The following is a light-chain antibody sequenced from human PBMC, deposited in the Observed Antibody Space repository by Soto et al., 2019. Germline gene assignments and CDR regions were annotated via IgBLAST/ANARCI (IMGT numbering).Light chain of an antibody. CDR2: EVS. J-gene: IGLJ1*01. CDR3: SSYAGSNTYV. CDR1: SSDIGNYNF. Sequence: QSVLTQPPSASGSPGQSVAVSCTGTSSDIGNYNFVSWYQQHPGKAPKLMIYEVSKRPSGVPDRFSGSKSGNTASLTVSGPQAEDEADYYCSSYAGSNTYVFGTGSKVTVL. V-gene: IGLV2-8*01.